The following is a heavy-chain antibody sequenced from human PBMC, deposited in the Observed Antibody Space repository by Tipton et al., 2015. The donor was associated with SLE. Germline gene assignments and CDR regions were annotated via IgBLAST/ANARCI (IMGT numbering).Heavy chain of an antibody. V-gene: IGHV4-31*02. D-gene: IGHD3-16*01. J-gene: IGHJ2*01. CDR3: ARKRLPDLDFDL. CDR1: GGSISSGGYY. CDR2: IYYGGST. Sequence: LRLSCTVSGGSISSGGYYWSWIRQHPGKGLEWIGYIYYGGSTYCNPSLKSRVTISIDTSKNQFSLKPSSVTAADTAVYYCARKRLPDLDFDLWGRGTLVTVSS.